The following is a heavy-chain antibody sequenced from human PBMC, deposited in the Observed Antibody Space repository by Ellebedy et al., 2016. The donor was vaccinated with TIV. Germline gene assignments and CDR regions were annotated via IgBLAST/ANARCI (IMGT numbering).Heavy chain of an antibody. Sequence: PGGSLRLSCAASGFTFSDYYMSWIRQAPGKGLEWVSYISSSGSTIYYADSVKGRFTISRDNAKNSLYLQMNSLRAEDTAVYYCARGYSSGTYWYYFDNWGQGTLVTVSP. CDR3: ARGYSSGTYWYYFDN. D-gene: IGHD1-26*01. CDR1: GFTFSDYY. V-gene: IGHV3-11*01. CDR2: ISSSGSTI. J-gene: IGHJ4*02.